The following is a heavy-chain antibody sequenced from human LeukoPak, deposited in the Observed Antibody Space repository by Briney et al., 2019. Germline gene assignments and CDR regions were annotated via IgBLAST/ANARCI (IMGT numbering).Heavy chain of an antibody. V-gene: IGHV3-23*01. CDR2: IIVSGGST. Sequence: PGGSLRLSCAASGFTFSSYAMSSVRQAPGKGLEWVSAIIVSGGSTYYADSVKGPFTISRDNSKNTLYLQMNSLRAEDTAVYYCAKIGVATFNPTGYWGQGTLVTVSS. CDR3: AKIGVATFNPTGY. CDR1: GFTFSSYA. D-gene: IGHD1-14*01. J-gene: IGHJ4*02.